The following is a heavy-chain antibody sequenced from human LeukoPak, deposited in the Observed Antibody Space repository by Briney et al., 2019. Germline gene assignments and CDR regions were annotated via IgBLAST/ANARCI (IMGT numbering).Heavy chain of an antibody. CDR2: INSDGSTT. J-gene: IGHJ4*02. V-gene: IGHV3-74*01. CDR3: ARSSWGIGYGGYFDH. Sequence: PGGSLRLSCAASGFTFSSYWMHWVRQVPGRGPVWLSRINSDGSTTTHADSVRGRFTISRDNAKNTLYLQMNGLRVEDTAVYYCARSSWGIGYGGYFDHWGQGSLVTVSS. CDR1: GFTFSSYW. D-gene: IGHD7-27*01.